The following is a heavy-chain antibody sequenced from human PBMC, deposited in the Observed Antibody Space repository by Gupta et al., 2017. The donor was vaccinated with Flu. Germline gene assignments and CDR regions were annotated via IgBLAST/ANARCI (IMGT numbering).Heavy chain of an antibody. V-gene: IGHV3-48*01. CDR2: ISPHTVRI. CDR3: STDLGSAHDY. D-gene: IGHD2-15*01. J-gene: IGHJ4*02. Sequence: NWFLRSPGKELEGVAFISPHTVRIYYVISVKGPFTISRHNSKNTLYLQMHSLRSENTSVYYCSTDLGSAHDYWGQGTLVTVSS.